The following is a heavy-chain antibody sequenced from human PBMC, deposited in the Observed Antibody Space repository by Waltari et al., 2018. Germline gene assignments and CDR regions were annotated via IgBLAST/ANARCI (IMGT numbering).Heavy chain of an antibody. CDR1: GGSFSGYY. CDR2: INHSGST. V-gene: IGHV4-34*01. J-gene: IGHJ4*02. Sequence: QVQLQQWGAGLLKPSETLSLPCAVYGGSFSGYYWRWCRQPPGKGLEGIGEINHSGSTNYNPSRKSRVTISVDTSKNQFSLKLSSVTAADTAVYYCARGKAEPHPRSIDYWGQGTLVTVSS. D-gene: IGHD1-26*01. CDR3: ARGKAEPHPRSIDY.